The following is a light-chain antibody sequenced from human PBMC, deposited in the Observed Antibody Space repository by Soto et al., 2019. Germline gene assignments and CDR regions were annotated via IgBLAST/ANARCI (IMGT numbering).Light chain of an antibody. CDR2: GAS. CDR3: QQYSNWPPFT. Sequence: ETVMTQSPATLSVSPGERATLSCWAGPCVSSNLAWYQQKPGQAPRLLIYGASTRATGIPARFSASGSGTQFALTISSLQSQDSALYFCQQYSNWPPFTFGPGTKLDV. V-gene: IGKV3-15*01. CDR1: PCVSSN. J-gene: IGKJ3*01.